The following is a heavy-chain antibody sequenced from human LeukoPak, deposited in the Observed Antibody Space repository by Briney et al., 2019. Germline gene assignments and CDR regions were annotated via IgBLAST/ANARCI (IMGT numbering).Heavy chain of an antibody. CDR3: AREYYCSGGSCYSTFMDV. CDR1: GFTVSSNY. V-gene: IGHV3-66*02. J-gene: IGHJ6*02. Sequence: PGGSLRLSCAASGFTVSSNYMSWVRQTPGKGLEWVAVLYRGGDTYYADSVKGRFTVSRDNSKNTLYLQMNSLRAEDTAVYYCAREYYCSGGSCYSTFMDVWGQGTTVTVSS. CDR2: LYRGGDT. D-gene: IGHD2-15*01.